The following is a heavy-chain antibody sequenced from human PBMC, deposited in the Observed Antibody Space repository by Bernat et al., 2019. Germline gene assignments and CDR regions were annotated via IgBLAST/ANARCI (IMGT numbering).Heavy chain of an antibody. CDR3: ARQYEYQLLWDAFDI. CDR1: GVSISSYY. D-gene: IGHD2-2*01. Sequence: QVQLQESGPGLVKPSETLSLTCTVSGVSISSYYWSWIRQPPGKGLEWIGYIYYSGSTNYNPSLKSRVTISVDTSKNQFSLKLSSVTAADTAVYYCARQYEYQLLWDAFDIWGQGTMVTVSS. CDR2: IYYSGST. J-gene: IGHJ3*02. V-gene: IGHV4-59*08.